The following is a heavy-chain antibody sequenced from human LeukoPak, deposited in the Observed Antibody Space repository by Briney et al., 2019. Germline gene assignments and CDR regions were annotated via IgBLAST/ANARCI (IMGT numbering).Heavy chain of an antibody. J-gene: IGHJ4*02. CDR1: GGSVSSGSYY. CDR2: IYYSGST. V-gene: IGHV4-61*01. CDR3: ATLGEATYRPY. Sequence: SETLSLTCTVSGGSVSSGSYYWSWIRQPPGKGLEWIGYIYYSGSTNYNPSLKSRVTISVDTSKNQFSLRLNSVTAADTAVYYCATLGEATYRPYWGQGTLVTVSS. D-gene: IGHD1-26*01.